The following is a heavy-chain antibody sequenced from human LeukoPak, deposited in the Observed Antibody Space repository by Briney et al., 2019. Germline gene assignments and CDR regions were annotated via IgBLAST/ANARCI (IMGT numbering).Heavy chain of an antibody. D-gene: IGHD2-2*02. Sequence: ASVKVSCKASGYTFTSYDINWVRQATGQGLEWMGWMNPNSGNTGYAQKFQGRVTMTRNTSISTAYMELSSLISEDTAVYYCARKLYCSSTSCYRNWFDPWGQGTLVTVSS. J-gene: IGHJ5*02. CDR2: MNPNSGNT. CDR1: GYTFTSYD. V-gene: IGHV1-8*01. CDR3: ARKLYCSSTSCYRNWFDP.